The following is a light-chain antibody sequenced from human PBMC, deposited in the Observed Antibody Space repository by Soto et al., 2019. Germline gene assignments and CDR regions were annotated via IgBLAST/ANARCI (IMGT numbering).Light chain of an antibody. Sequence: QSALTQPASVSGSPGQSITISCTGNSSDVGGYNSVSWYQQHPGKAPKLMIYEVSNRPSGVSNRFSGSKSGNTASLTISGLQAEDEADYYCSSYTSSNTHWMFGGGTKLTVL. J-gene: IGLJ3*02. CDR2: EVS. CDR1: SSDVGGYNS. V-gene: IGLV2-14*01. CDR3: SSYTSSNTHWM.